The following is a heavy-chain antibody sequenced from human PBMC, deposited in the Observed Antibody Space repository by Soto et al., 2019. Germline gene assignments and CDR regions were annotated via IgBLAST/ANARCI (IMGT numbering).Heavy chain of an antibody. D-gene: IGHD6-19*01. Sequence: ASVKVSCKASGYTFTSYGISWVRQAPGQGLEWMGWISAYNGNTNYAQKLQGRVTMTTDTSTSTAYMELRSLRSDDTAVYYCAGRYSSGWYFDYWGQGTLVTVSS. V-gene: IGHV1-18*01. CDR2: ISAYNGNT. CDR3: AGRYSSGWYFDY. CDR1: GYTFTSYG. J-gene: IGHJ4*02.